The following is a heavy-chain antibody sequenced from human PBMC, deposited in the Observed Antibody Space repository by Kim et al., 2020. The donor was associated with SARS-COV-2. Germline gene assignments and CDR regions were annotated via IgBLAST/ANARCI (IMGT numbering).Heavy chain of an antibody. Sequence: ASVKVSCKVSGYTLTELSMHWVRQAPGKGLEWMGGFDPEDGETIYAQKFQGRVTMTEDTSTDTAYMELSSLRSEDTAVYYCATGPAVXGTXGXXXPWGQGXXVXVSS. CDR1: GYTLTELS. CDR2: FDPEDGET. J-gene: IGHJ5*02. V-gene: IGHV1-24*01. D-gene: IGHD6-19*01. CDR3: ATGPAVXGTXGXXXP.